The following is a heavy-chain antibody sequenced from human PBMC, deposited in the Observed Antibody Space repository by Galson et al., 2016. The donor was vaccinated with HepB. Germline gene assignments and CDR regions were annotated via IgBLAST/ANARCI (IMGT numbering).Heavy chain of an antibody. CDR2: VYSGGDT. D-gene: IGHD1-14*01. Sequence: SLRLSCAVSGFTVSSNYMTWVRQAPGKGLEWVSVVYSGGDTYNADSVKGRFTISRDTSKNIVYLQMNSLRAEDTAIYYCARKGPRGAFDIWGQGTMVTVSS. CDR1: GFTVSSNY. CDR3: ARKGPRGAFDI. V-gene: IGHV3-53*01. J-gene: IGHJ3*02.